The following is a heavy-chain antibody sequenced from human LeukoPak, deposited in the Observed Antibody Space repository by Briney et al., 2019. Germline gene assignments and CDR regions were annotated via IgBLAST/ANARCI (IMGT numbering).Heavy chain of an antibody. CDR2: ISYDGSNK. CDR3: ARDLGIVVVIDY. CDR1: GFTFSSYG. J-gene: IGHJ4*02. D-gene: IGHD3-22*01. Sequence: PGGSLRLSCAASGFTFSSYGMHWVRQAPGKGLEWVAVISYDGSNKYYADSVKGRFTISRDNAKNSLYLQMNSLRAEDTAVYYCARDLGIVVVIDYWGQGTLVTVSS. V-gene: IGHV3-30*03.